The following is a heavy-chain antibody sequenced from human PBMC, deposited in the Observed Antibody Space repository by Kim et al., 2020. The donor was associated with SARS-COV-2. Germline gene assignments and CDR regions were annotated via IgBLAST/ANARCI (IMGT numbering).Heavy chain of an antibody. CDR1: GYTFTSYG. Sequence: ASVKVSCKASGYTFTSYGISWVRQAPGQGLEWMGWISAYNGNTNYAQKLQGRVTMTTDTSTSTAYMELRSLRSDDTAVYYCARDELYSSGWHGSDYWGQGTLVTVSS. D-gene: IGHD6-19*01. CDR2: ISAYNGNT. CDR3: ARDELYSSGWHGSDY. J-gene: IGHJ4*02. V-gene: IGHV1-18*01.